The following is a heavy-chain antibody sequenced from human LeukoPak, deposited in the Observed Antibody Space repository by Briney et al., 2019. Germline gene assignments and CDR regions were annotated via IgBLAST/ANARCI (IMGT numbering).Heavy chain of an antibody. D-gene: IGHD3-3*01. CDR2: ISYDGSNK. CDR1: GFTFSSYA. CDR3: AKGTGDFWSGPNWFDP. J-gene: IGHJ5*02. Sequence: GRSLRLSCAASGFTFSSYAMHWVRQAPGKGLEWVAVISYDGSNKYYADSVKGRFTISRDNSKNTLYLQMNSLRAEDTALYYCAKGTGDFWSGPNWFDPWGQGTLVTVSS. V-gene: IGHV3-30-3*01.